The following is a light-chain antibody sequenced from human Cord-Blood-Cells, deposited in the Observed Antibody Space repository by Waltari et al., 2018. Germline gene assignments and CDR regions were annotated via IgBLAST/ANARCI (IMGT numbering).Light chain of an antibody. J-gene: IGKJ4*01. CDR3: QQSYSTPLT. CDR1: QSISSY. V-gene: IGKV1-39*01. CDR2: AAS. Sequence: DIQMTQSSSSLSASVGDRVTITCRASQSISSYLNWYQQKPGKAPKLLIYAASSLQSGVPSRFSGSGSGTDFTLTISSLQPEDFATYYCQQSYSTPLTFGGGTK.